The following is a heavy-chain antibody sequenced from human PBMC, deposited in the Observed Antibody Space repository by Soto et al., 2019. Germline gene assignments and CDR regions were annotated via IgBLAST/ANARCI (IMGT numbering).Heavy chain of an antibody. V-gene: IGHV1-18*01. Sequence: GASVKVSCKASGYTFTNSGINWVRQAPGQGLEWMGWISTDNGNTNYAQHLQGRVSMTTDTSTSTAYMDLRSLRSDDTAVYYCARSHRNWGFDYWGLGTLVTVSS. J-gene: IGHJ4*02. CDR1: GYTFTNSG. CDR3: ARSHRNWGFDY. CDR2: ISTDNGNT. D-gene: IGHD7-27*01.